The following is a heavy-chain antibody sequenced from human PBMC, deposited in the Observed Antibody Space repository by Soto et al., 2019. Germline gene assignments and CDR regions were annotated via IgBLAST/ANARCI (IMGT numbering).Heavy chain of an antibody. CDR3: AKDYLGYCSSTSCYSFDY. CDR1: GFTFSSYA. CDR2: ISGSGGST. D-gene: IGHD2-2*01. Sequence: EVQLLESGGGLVQPGGSLRLSCAASGFTFSSYAMSWVRQAPGKGLEWVSAISGSGGSTYYADSVKGRFTISRDNSKNTLYLQRNSLRAEDTAVYYCAKDYLGYCSSTSCYSFDYWGQGTLVTVSS. J-gene: IGHJ4*02. V-gene: IGHV3-23*01.